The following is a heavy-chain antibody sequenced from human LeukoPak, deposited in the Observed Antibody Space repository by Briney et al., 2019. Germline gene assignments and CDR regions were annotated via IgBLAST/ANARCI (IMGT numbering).Heavy chain of an antibody. CDR2: INSDGAST. CDR3: VRDQRRVSF. V-gene: IGHV3-74*01. CDR1: GFTFSNYW. D-gene: IGHD3-16*02. Sequence: GGSLRVSCAGSGFTFSNYWMHWVRQAAGKGVVWVSRINSDGASTSYADSVKGRFTISRENAKNTLYLQMNSLRAEDTAVYYCVRDQRRVSFWGQGTLVIVSS. J-gene: IGHJ4*02.